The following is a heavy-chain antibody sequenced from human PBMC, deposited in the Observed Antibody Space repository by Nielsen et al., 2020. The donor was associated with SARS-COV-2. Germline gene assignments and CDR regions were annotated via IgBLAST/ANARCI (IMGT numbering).Heavy chain of an antibody. J-gene: IGHJ5*02. V-gene: IGHV7-4-1*02. D-gene: IGHD3-10*01. CDR2: MNTNTGDP. CDR3: ARGGIALVRGTPERFDP. CDR1: GYTFSHYV. Sequence: SVKVSCKASGYTFSHYVINSVRQAPGQGLEWMGWMNTNTGDPMYAQDFTGRFVFSLDSSVSTAYLHISGLKPEDTAVYYCARGGIALVRGTPERFDPWGQGTLVTVSS.